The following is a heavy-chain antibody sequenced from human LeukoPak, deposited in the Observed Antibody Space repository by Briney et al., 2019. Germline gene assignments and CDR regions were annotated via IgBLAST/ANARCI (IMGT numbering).Heavy chain of an antibody. CDR3: ARDPGQYYDILTGYYTPYYFDY. D-gene: IGHD3-9*01. CDR1: GGTFSSYA. CDR2: IIPILGIA. J-gene: IGHJ4*02. Sequence: SVKVSCKASGGTFSSYAISWVRQAPGQGLEWMGRIIPILGIANYAQKFQGRVTITADKSTSTAYMELSSLRSDDTAVYYCARDPGQYYDILTGYYTPYYFDYWGQGTLVTVSS. V-gene: IGHV1-69*04.